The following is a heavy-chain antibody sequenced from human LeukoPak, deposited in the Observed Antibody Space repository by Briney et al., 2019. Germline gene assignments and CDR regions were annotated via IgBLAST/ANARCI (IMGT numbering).Heavy chain of an antibody. J-gene: IGHJ4*02. CDR1: EFSFRIYW. D-gene: IGHD1-1*01. CDR2: IKADGSEK. V-gene: IGHV3-7*01. CDR3: ARDLWNSFDY. Sequence: SGGSLRLSCAASEFSFRIYWMNWVRQAPGKGLEWVANIKADGSEKHYVDSVKGRFTISRDNAKNSLYLQMNSLRAEDTAVYYCARDLWNSFDYWGQGTLVTVSS.